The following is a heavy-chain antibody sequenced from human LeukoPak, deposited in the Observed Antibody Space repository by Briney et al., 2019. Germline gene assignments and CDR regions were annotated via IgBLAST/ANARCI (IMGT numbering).Heavy chain of an antibody. CDR3: AKDGPSGWYSSDDY. J-gene: IGHJ4*02. Sequence: PSETLSLTCTVSDYSIRIGYFWGWLRQTPGKELEWLGSIYYSGSTYYNPSLKSRVTISVDTSKNQFSLKLSSVTAADTAVYYCAKDGPSGWYSSDDYWGQGTLVTVSS. CDR1: DYSIRIGYF. CDR2: IYYSGST. D-gene: IGHD6-19*01. V-gene: IGHV4-38-2*02.